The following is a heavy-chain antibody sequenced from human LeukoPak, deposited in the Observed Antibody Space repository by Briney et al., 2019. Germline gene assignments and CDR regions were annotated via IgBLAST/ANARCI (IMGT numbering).Heavy chain of an antibody. CDR3: ARDEADYDFWSGYHISQYNWFDP. CDR2: ISSSSSYI. J-gene: IGHJ5*02. CDR1: GFTFSSYS. D-gene: IGHD3-3*01. Sequence: GGSLRLSCAASGFTFSSYSMNWVRQAPGKGLEWVSSISSSSSYIYYADSAKGRFTISRDNAKNSLYLQMNSLRAEDTAVYYCARDEADYDFWSGYHISQYNWFDPWGQGTLVTVSS. V-gene: IGHV3-21*01.